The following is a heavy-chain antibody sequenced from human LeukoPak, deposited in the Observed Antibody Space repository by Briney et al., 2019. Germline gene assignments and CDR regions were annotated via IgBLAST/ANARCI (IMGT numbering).Heavy chain of an antibody. CDR1: GFTFSSYA. D-gene: IGHD6-19*01. Sequence: PGGSLRRSCAASGFTFSSYAMSWVRQAPGKGLEWVSAISGSGGSTYYADSVKGRFTISRDNSKNTLYLQMNSLRAEDTAVYYCAKDLESSGWYGDWGQGTLVTVSS. CDR3: AKDLESSGWYGD. CDR2: ISGSGGST. V-gene: IGHV3-23*01. J-gene: IGHJ4*02.